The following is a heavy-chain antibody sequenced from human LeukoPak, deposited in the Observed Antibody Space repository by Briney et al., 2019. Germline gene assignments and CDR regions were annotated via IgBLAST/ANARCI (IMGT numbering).Heavy chain of an antibody. V-gene: IGHV3-7*01. CDR1: GFTFSSYW. D-gene: IGHD6-13*01. J-gene: IGHJ5*02. CDR3: ARTSSSWWYNWFDP. Sequence: GGSLRLSCAASGFTFSSYWMSWVRQAPGKGLEWVANIKQDGSEKYYVDSVKGRFTISRDNAKNSLYLQMNSLRAEDTAVYYCARTSSSWWYNWFDPWGQGTLVTVSS. CDR2: IKQDGSEK.